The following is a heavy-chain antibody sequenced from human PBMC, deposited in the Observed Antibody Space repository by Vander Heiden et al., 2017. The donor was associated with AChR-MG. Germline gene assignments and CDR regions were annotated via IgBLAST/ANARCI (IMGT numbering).Heavy chain of an antibody. CDR1: GYTLPDYY. V-gene: IGHV1-2*06. CDR3: AKSGPQNIVATINSAGGNHAFDY. CDR2: NKPNNGGT. J-gene: IGHJ4*02. Sequence: QVQLVPSGAEVKKPGASVKVPCKASGYTLPDYYLHWVRQGPGQGVEWMGRNKPNNGGTNYAQRFQGRVTMTRDTSFSTAYVELSSLRSDDTAIYYCAKSGPQNIVATINSAGGNHAFDYWGRGTLVTVSS. D-gene: IGHD5-12*01.